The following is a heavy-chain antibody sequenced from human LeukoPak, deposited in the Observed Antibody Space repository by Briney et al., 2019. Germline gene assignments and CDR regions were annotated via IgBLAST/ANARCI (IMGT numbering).Heavy chain of an antibody. J-gene: IGHJ5*02. CDR3: ARDRAVNWFDP. Sequence: GGFLRLSCAASGFTFSSYAMHWVRQAPGKGLEWVAVISYDGSNKYYADSVKGRFTISRDNSKNTLYLQMNSLRAEDTAVYYCARDRAVNWFDPWGQGTLVTVSS. CDR2: ISYDGSNK. V-gene: IGHV3-30*14. CDR1: GFTFSSYA. D-gene: IGHD6-19*01.